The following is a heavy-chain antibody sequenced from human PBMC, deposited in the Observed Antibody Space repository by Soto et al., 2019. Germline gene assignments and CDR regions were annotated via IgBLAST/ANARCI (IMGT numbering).Heavy chain of an antibody. CDR3: ARSVFSYYYDSSGNAFDI. CDR1: GGSISSGDYY. D-gene: IGHD3-22*01. J-gene: IGHJ3*02. Sequence: PSETLSLTCTVSGGSISSGDYYWSWIRQPPGKGLEWIGYIYYSGSTYYNPSLKSRVTISVDTSKNQFSLKLSSVTAADPSGYNCARSVFSYYYDSSGNAFDIGGKGTMVTVSS. CDR2: IYYSGST. V-gene: IGHV4-30-4*01.